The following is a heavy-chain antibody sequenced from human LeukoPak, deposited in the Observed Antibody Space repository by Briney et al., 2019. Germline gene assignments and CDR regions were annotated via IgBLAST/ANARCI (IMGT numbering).Heavy chain of an antibody. V-gene: IGHV1-18*01. CDR2: ISAYNGDT. CDR1: GYTFTSYG. D-gene: IGHD2-2*01. J-gene: IGHJ4*02. CDR3: ARDGLLCNSTSCYTLFDY. Sequence: GASAKVSCKASGYTFTSYGISWVRQAPAQGVEWMGWISAYNGDTNYAQKPQGRVTMTRDISTSRDYMELRSLRSDDTAVDYCARDGLLCNSTSCYTLFDYWGQGTLVTVSS.